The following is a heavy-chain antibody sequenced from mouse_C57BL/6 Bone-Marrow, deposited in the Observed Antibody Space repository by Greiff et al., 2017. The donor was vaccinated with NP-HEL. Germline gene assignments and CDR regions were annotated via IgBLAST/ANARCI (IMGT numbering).Heavy chain of an antibody. D-gene: IGHD1-1*01. CDR3: ARQGYYGRGDY. J-gene: IGHJ2*01. V-gene: IGHV5-12*01. Sequence: EVHLVESGGGLVQPGGSLKLSCAASGFTFSDYYMYWVRQTPEKRLEWVAYISNGGGSTYYPDTVKGRFTISRDNAKNTLYLQMSRLKSEDTAMYYCARQGYYGRGDYWGQGTTLTVSS. CDR1: GFTFSDYY. CDR2: ISNGGGST.